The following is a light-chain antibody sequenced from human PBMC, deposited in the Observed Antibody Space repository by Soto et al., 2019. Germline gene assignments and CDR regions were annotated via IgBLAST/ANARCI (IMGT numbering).Light chain of an antibody. Sequence: QSALTKPCSVSGAPGQSVTTPFPGTSSDVCTYDFVSWYQQHPGKAPRLMIFDVGQRPSGVPDRFSGSKSGNTASLNISGIQAEDEADYYCCLYAVTFYVFGTGTKVTV. CDR3: CLYAVTFYV. CDR1: SSDVCTYDF. V-gene: IGLV2-11*01. J-gene: IGLJ1*01. CDR2: DVG.